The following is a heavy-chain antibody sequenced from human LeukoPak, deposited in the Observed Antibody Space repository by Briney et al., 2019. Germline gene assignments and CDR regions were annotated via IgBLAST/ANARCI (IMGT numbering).Heavy chain of an antibody. V-gene: IGHV1-2*02. D-gene: IGHD5-18*01. CDR2: INPNSGGT. CDR3: ARRIQLWYAFDI. J-gene: IGHJ3*02. CDR1: GYIFTGYY. Sequence: ASVKVSCKASGYIFTGYYMHWVRQAPGQGLEWMGWINPNSGGTNYAQKFQGRVTMTRDTSINTAYMELSRLRSDDTAMYYCARRIQLWYAFDIWGQGTMVTVSS.